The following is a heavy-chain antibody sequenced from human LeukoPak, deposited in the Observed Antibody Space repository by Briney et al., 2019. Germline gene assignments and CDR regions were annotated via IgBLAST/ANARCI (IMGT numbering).Heavy chain of an antibody. J-gene: IGHJ4*02. CDR2: IYYSGST. Sequence: PSETLSLTCTVSGGSISSHYWSWIRQPPGKGLEWIGYIYYSGSTNYNPSLKSRVTISVDTSKNQFSLKLSSVTAADTAVYYCAREEDDSSGYSNWGQGTLVTVSS. CDR3: AREEDDSSGYSN. V-gene: IGHV4-59*11. D-gene: IGHD3-22*01. CDR1: GGSISSHY.